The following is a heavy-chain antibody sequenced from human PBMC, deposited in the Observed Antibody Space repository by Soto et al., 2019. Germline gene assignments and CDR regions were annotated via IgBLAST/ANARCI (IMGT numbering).Heavy chain of an antibody. J-gene: IGHJ4*02. CDR3: ARGGDYYDIRPFDY. CDR2: IWYDGSNK. CDR1: GFTFSSYG. D-gene: IGHD3-22*01. Sequence: PGGSLRLSCAASGFTFSSYGMHWVRQAPGKGLEWVAVIWYDGSNKYYADSVKGRFTISRDNSKNTLYLQMNSLRAEDTAVYYCARGGDYYDIRPFDYWGQGTLVTVSS. V-gene: IGHV3-33*01.